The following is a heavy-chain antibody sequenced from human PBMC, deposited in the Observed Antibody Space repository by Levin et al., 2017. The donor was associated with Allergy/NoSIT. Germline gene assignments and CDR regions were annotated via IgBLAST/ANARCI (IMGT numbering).Heavy chain of an antibody. CDR3: ARDHDGGLDY. D-gene: IGHD4-23*01. CDR2: IYSGGST. V-gene: IGHV3-66*01. J-gene: IGHJ4*02. CDR1: GFTVSSNY. Sequence: ASVKVSCAASGFTVSSNYMSWVRQAPGKGLEWVSVIYSGGSTYYADSVKGRFTISRDNSKNTLYLQMNSLRAEDTAVYYCARDHDGGLDYWGQGTLVNVSS.